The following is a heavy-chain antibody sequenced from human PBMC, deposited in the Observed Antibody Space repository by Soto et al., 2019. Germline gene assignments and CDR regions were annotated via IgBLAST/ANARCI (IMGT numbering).Heavy chain of an antibody. V-gene: IGHV3-48*01. CDR2: ISSSSSTI. D-gene: IGHD4-17*01. CDR1: GFTFSSYS. J-gene: IGHJ4*02. CDR3: ARDILGGDYVGFDY. Sequence: GGSLRLSCAASGFTFSSYSMNWVRQAPGKGLEWVSYISSSSSTIYYADSVKGRFTISRDNAKNSLYLQMNSLRAEDTAVYYCARDILGGDYVGFDYWGQGTLVTVSS.